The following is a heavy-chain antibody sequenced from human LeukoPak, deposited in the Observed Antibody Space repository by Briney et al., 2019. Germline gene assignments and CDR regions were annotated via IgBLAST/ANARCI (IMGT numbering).Heavy chain of an antibody. CDR1: GFTLSSNY. Sequence: AGSLRLSCAPSGFTLSSNYMSWVRQAPGKGLEWVSVIYSVGGTYYADSVKGRFTISRDNSKNTLFLQMNSLGAEDTAVYYCARELTTFYYDISGYYGHAFDIWGQGTMVTVSS. V-gene: IGHV3-66*01. CDR2: IYSVGGT. CDR3: ARELTTFYYDISGYYGHAFDI. J-gene: IGHJ3*02. D-gene: IGHD3-22*01.